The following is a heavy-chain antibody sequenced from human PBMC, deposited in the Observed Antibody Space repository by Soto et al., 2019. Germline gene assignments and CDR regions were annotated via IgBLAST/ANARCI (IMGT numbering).Heavy chain of an antibody. D-gene: IGHD2-2*01. V-gene: IGHV3-23*01. Sequence: GGSLRLSCAASGFTFSNFAMSWVRHAPGKGLEWVSEITGSTGTTYYADSVRGRFIISRDNSQNTLHLQMNSLRPEDTAVYCCAKDTSSSPYYMDVWGKGTTVTVS. CDR1: GFTFSNFA. CDR3: AKDTSSSPYYMDV. J-gene: IGHJ6*03. CDR2: ITGSTGTT.